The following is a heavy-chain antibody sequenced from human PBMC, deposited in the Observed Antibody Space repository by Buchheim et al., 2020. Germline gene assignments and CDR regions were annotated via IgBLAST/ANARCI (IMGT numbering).Heavy chain of an antibody. CDR1: GYTLTSYD. V-gene: IGHV1-8*01. CDR2: MNPKTGNT. CDR3: ARGAADSYDSSWYYYAMHV. J-gene: IGHJ6*02. Sequence: QVQLVQSGAGVRKPGASVRVSCKASGYTLTSYDINWVRQATGQGLEWMGWMNPKTGNTGYAQKFQGRVIMTRNTSISTAYMELSSLRSEDTAVYYCARGAADSYDSSWYYYAMHVWGQGST. D-gene: IGHD6-13*01.